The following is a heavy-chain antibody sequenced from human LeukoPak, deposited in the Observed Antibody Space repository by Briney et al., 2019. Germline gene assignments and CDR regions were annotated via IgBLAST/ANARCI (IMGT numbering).Heavy chain of an antibody. CDR2: ISLTRLT. D-gene: IGHD3-10*01. J-gene: IGHJ3*02. CDR3: ASGSSMVRGVVITGDAFDI. V-gene: IGHV4-4*02. CDR1: GXSISNTNR. Sequence: SETLSLTCGVSGXSISNTNRWSWVRQPPGQGLEWIGKISLTRLTHYNPSLESRVTVSLDKSKNQLSLNLTSVTAAHTAVYYCASGSSMVRGVVITGDAFDIWGQGTMVTVSS.